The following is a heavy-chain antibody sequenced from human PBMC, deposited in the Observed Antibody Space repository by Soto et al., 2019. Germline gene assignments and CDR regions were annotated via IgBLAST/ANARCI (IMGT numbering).Heavy chain of an antibody. Sequence: QVQLVESGGGVVQPGRSLRLSCAASGFTFSSYAMHWVRQAPGKGLEWVAVISYDGSNKYYADSVKGRFTISRDNSKNTLYPQNDRLRSEDTAVYYCARDPRPRQWLDEYYYYCGMDLWGQGTKVPVSS. D-gene: IGHD6-19*01. V-gene: IGHV3-30-3*01. CDR1: GFTFSSYA. CDR3: ARDPRPRQWLDEYYYYCGMDL. CDR2: ISYDGSNK. J-gene: IGHJ6*02.